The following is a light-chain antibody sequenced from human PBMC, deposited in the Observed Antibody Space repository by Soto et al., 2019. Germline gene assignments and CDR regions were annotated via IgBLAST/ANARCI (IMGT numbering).Light chain of an antibody. Sequence: EIVLTQSPATLSLSPGERATLSCRASQSVNIYLAWYQQKPGQAPRLLIYDASIRATDIPARFSGSGSGTDFTLTISSLEPEDFAIYYCQQRYIWPPITFGEGTKVEIK. CDR2: DAS. V-gene: IGKV3-11*01. CDR3: QQRYIWPPIT. J-gene: IGKJ4*01. CDR1: QSVNIY.